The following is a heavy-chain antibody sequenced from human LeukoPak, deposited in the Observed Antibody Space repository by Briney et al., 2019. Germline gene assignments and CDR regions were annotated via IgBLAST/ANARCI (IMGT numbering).Heavy chain of an antibody. CDR3: ARGIVVVRHYYYYMDV. CDR1: GGSISSYY. J-gene: IGHJ6*03. CDR2: IYYSGST. D-gene: IGHD2-2*01. V-gene: IGHV4-59*01. Sequence: SETLSLTCTVSGGSISSYYWSWIRQPPGKGLEWIGYIYYSGSTNYNPSLKSRVTISVDTSKNQFSLKLSSVTAADTAVYYCARGIVVVRHYYYYMDVWGKGTTVTISS.